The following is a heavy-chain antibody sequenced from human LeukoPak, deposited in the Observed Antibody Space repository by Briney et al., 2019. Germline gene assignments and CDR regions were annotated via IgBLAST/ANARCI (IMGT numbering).Heavy chain of an antibody. Sequence: PGGSLRLSCAASGFTFSSYWMHWDRQVPGKGLVWVSRINSDGSSTSYADSVKGRFTISRDNAKNTPYVQMNSLRAEDTAVYYCSTGSGHAFDIWGRGTMVTVSS. CDR3: STGSGHAFDI. D-gene: IGHD3-10*01. V-gene: IGHV3-74*01. J-gene: IGHJ3*02. CDR1: GFTFSSYW. CDR2: INSDGSST.